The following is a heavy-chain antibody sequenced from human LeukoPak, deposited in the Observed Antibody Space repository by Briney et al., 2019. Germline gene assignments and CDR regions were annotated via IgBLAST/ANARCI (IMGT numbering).Heavy chain of an antibody. CDR2: IYTSGST. CDR3: ARDLDPAPPPGYSYGHRNYYYYMDV. D-gene: IGHD5-18*01. Sequence: SETLSLTCTVSGGSISSYYWSWIRQPAGKGLEWIGRIYTSGSTNYNPSLKSRVTMSVDTSKNQFSLKLSSVTAADTAVYYCARDLDPAPPPGYSYGHRNYYYYMDVWGKGTTVTVSS. CDR1: GGSISSYY. V-gene: IGHV4-4*07. J-gene: IGHJ6*03.